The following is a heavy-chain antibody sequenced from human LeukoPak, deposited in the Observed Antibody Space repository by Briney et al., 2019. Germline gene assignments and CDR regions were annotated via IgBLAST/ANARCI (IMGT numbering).Heavy chain of an antibody. CDR1: RVTFTYW. J-gene: IGHJ4*02. CDR3: ASSFSDDFWSGHF. V-gene: IGHV3-7*01. Sequence: GGSLRLSCAASRVTFTYWMSWVRQAPGKGLEWVANIKQDGSAKYYVDPVRGRLIISRDNAKKALFLQMNSLRAEDTAVYYCASSFSDDFWSGHFWGQGTLVTVSS. D-gene: IGHD3-3*01. CDR2: IKQDGSAK.